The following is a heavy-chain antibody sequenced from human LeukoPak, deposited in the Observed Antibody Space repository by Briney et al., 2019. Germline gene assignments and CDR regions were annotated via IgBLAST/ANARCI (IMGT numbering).Heavy chain of an antibody. Sequence: GGSLRLSCAASGFTFSSYIMNWVRQTPGKGGECVSYISSGSRTFFYADSVKGRFTISRDNARDSLYLQMNSLSDEDTAVYYCALWFGESHDFDIWGQGTMVIVSS. D-gene: IGHD3-10*01. CDR2: ISSGSRTF. J-gene: IGHJ3*02. V-gene: IGHV3-48*02. CDR3: ALWFGESHDFDI. CDR1: GFTFSSYI.